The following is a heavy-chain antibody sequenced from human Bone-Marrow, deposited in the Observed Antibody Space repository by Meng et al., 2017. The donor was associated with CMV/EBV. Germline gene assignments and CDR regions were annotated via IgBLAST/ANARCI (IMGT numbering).Heavy chain of an antibody. CDR2: ISSSSSTI. Sequence: GGSLRFSCEASGFTFSSYSMNWVRQAPGKGLEWVSYISSSSSTINYADSVKGRFTISRDNAKNSLYRQMNSLRAEDTAVYYCARGLCSSTSCYPAPDPNPPYGMDVWGQGTTVTVSS. V-gene: IGHV3-48*04. J-gene: IGHJ6*02. CDR3: ARGLCSSTSCYPAPDPNPPYGMDV. D-gene: IGHD2-2*01. CDR1: GFTFSSYS.